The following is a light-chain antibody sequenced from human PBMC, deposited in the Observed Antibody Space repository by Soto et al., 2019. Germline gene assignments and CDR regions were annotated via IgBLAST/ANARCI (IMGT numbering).Light chain of an antibody. Sequence: QSVLTQPASVSGSPGQSITISCTGTSSDVGGYNYVSWYQQHPGKAPKLLIYEDSNRPSGVSDRFSGSKSGNTAALTITGLQAEDEADYYCSSYTSSRSPYVFGGGTKLTVL. J-gene: IGLJ1*01. CDR3: SSYTSSRSPYV. V-gene: IGLV2-14*01. CDR1: SSDVGGYNY. CDR2: EDS.